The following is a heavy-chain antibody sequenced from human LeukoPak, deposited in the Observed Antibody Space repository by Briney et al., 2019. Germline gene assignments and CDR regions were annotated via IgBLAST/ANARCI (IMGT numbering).Heavy chain of an antibody. CDR2: IFHSGIT. Sequence: SETLSLTCAVSGFSISSGYFWAWIRQSPGEGLEWIGSIFHSGITYYNPSLKSRITISVDTSKNQFSLRLSSVTAADTAVYYCARRISTRRGETCSSTSCYFDYWGQGTLVTVSS. J-gene: IGHJ4*02. D-gene: IGHD2-2*01. V-gene: IGHV4-38-2*01. CDR3: ARRISTRRGETCSSTSCYFDY. CDR1: GFSISSGYF.